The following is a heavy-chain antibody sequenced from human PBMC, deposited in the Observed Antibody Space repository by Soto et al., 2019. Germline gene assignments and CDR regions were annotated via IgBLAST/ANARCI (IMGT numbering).Heavy chain of an antibody. D-gene: IGHD3-9*01. CDR1: GGSISSSSYY. CDR2: IYYSGST. Sequence: SETLFLTCTVSGGSISSSSYYWGWIRQPPGKGLEWIGSIYYSGSTYYNPSLKSRVTISVDTSKNQFSLKLSSVTAADTAVYYCARLSKDYDILTGYYSPHYYYYMDVWGKGTTVTVSS. J-gene: IGHJ6*03. V-gene: IGHV4-39*01. CDR3: ARLSKDYDILTGYYSPHYYYYMDV.